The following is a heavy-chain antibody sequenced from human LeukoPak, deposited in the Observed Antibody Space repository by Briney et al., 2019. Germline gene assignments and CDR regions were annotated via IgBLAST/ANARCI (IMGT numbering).Heavy chain of an antibody. CDR3: ARSALYTEYFQH. Sequence: PSETLSLTCTVSGGSISSGSYYWSWIRQPAGKGLEWIGRIYTSGSTNYNPSLKSRVTISVDTSKNQFSLKLSSVTAADTAVYYCARSALYTEYFQHWGQGTLVTVSS. D-gene: IGHD1-1*01. CDR2: IYTSGST. CDR1: GGSISSGSYY. V-gene: IGHV4-61*02. J-gene: IGHJ1*01.